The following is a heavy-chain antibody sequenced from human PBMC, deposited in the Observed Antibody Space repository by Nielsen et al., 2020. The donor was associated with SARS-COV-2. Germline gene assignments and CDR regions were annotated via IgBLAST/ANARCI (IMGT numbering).Heavy chain of an antibody. Sequence: SETLSLTCTVSGGSISSSSYYWGWIRQPPGKGLEWIGNIFYSGSTYYNPSLKSRATISVDTSKNQFSLKLSSVTAADTAVYYCAKDPLWFGELLAAFDIWGQGTMVTVSS. CDR2: IFYSGST. CDR1: GGSISSSSYY. V-gene: IGHV4-39*07. CDR3: AKDPLWFGELLAAFDI. D-gene: IGHD3-10*01. J-gene: IGHJ3*02.